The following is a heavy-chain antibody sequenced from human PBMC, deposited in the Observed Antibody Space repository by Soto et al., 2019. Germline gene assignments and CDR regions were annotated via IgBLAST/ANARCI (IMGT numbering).Heavy chain of an antibody. V-gene: IGHV1-69*06. J-gene: IGHJ4*02. CDR1: GGTFSSYA. Sequence: VKVSCKASGGTFSSYAISWVRQAPGQGLEWMGGIIPIFGTANYAQKFQGRVTITADKSTSTAYMELSGLRSGDTAVYYCTRSTQYSASLEFDFWGQGTLVTVSS. D-gene: IGHD5-12*01. CDR2: IIPIFGTA. CDR3: TRSTQYSASLEFDF.